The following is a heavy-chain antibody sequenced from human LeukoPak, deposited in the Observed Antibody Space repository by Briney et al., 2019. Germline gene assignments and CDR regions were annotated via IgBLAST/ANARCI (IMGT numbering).Heavy chain of an antibody. V-gene: IGHV3-30*04. J-gene: IGHJ3*02. D-gene: IGHD6-19*01. Sequence: QPGGSLRLSCAASGFTFSSYEMNWVRQAPGKGLEWVTLISYDGINKYYIDSVKGRFTISRDNSKNTLYLQMNSLRVEDTAVYYCARGARGSGWRTFDIWGQGTMVTVSS. CDR2: ISYDGINK. CDR1: GFTFSSYE. CDR3: ARGARGSGWRTFDI.